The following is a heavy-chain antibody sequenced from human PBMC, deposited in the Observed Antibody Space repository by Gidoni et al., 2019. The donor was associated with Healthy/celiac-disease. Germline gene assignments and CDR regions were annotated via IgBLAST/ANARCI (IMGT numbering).Heavy chain of an antibody. D-gene: IGHD4-17*01. CDR3: AIDLGDYPIYYYYGMDF. J-gene: IGHJ6*02. V-gene: IGHV1-69*04. CDR2: IIPILGIA. CDR1: GGTFRSYA. Sequence: QVQLVQPGAEVKKAGASVKGACKASGGTFRSYAISRVRQAPGQGLEWMGGIIPILGIANYAQKFQGSVTMTADKSTSTAYMELSSLRSEYTAVYYCAIDLGDYPIYYYYGMDFWGQGTTVTVSS.